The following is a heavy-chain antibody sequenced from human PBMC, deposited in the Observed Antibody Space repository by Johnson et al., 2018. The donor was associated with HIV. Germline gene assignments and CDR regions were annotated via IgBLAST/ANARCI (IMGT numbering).Heavy chain of an antibody. CDR1: GFTFSTSG. Sequence: VQLVESGGGVVQPGRSLRLSCAASGFTFSTSGMHWVRQAPGKGLEWVGRIKSKTDGGTTDYAAPVKGRFTISRDDSKNTLYLQMNSLKTGDTAMYYCTTDHPHYNFWSGYYRLRAFDIWGQGTMVTVSS. D-gene: IGHD3-3*01. CDR2: IKSKTDGGTT. J-gene: IGHJ3*02. CDR3: TTDHPHYNFWSGYYRLRAFDI. V-gene: IGHV3-15*01.